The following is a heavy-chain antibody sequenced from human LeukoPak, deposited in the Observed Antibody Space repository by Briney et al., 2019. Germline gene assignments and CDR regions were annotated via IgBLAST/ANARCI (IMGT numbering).Heavy chain of an antibody. Sequence: GGSLRLSCAASGFTFSSYGMHWVRQAPGKGLEWVAVISYDGSNKYYADSVKGRFTISRDNSKNTLYLQMNSLRAEDTAVYYCAKGHTVTLFDYWGQGTLVTVSS. CDR3: AKGHTVTLFDY. CDR1: GFTFSSYG. CDR2: ISYDGSNK. V-gene: IGHV3-30*18. D-gene: IGHD4-17*01. J-gene: IGHJ4*02.